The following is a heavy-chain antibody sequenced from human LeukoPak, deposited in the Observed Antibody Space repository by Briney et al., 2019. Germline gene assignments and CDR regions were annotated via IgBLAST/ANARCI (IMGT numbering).Heavy chain of an antibody. CDR1: GFTFSSYG. CDR3: ARDKSSIPTEEYYYFYMDV. V-gene: IGHV3-48*04. Sequence: GGSLRLSCAASGFTFSSYGMHWVRQAPGKGLEWVSYISSSGGRIYYADSVKGRFTISRDNAKNSLYLQMDSLRAEDTAVYYCARDKSSIPTEEYYYFYMDVWGKGTTVTVSS. J-gene: IGHJ6*03. D-gene: IGHD2-2*02. CDR2: ISSSGGRI.